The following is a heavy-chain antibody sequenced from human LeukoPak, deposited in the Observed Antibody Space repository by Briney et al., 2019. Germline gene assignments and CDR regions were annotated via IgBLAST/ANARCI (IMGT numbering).Heavy chain of an antibody. CDR1: GFTFSDSV. CDR2: ISSDAGVT. D-gene: IGHD2-8*02. J-gene: IGHJ4*02. V-gene: IGHV3-23*01. CDR3: AKVGYCTVNCFRTHDY. Sequence: QSGGSLRLSCAASGFTFSDSVMSWVRQAPGKGLEWVSAISSDAGVTYYAASVKGRFTISRDNSKNTVYLQMHSLRAEDTATYYCAKVGYCTVNCFRTHDYWGQGALVTVSS.